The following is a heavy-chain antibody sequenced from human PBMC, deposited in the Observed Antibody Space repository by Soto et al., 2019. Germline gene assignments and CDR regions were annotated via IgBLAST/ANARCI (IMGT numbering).Heavy chain of an antibody. Sequence: SETLSLTCTVSGGSISSSSYYWGWIRQPPGKGLEWIGSIYYSGSTYYNPPLKSRVTISVDTSKNQFSLKLSSVTAADTAVYYCARQGQQLDLNYYYYYMDVWGKGTTVTVSS. J-gene: IGHJ6*03. CDR1: GGSISSSSYY. CDR3: ARQGQQLDLNYYYYYMDV. V-gene: IGHV4-39*01. D-gene: IGHD1-1*01. CDR2: IYYSGST.